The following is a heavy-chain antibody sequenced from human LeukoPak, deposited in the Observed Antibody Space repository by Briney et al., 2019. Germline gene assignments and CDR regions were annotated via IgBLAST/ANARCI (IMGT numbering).Heavy chain of an antibody. CDR2: IHYSGTT. J-gene: IGHJ4*02. D-gene: IGHD4-17*01. CDR1: GGSISNYY. CDR3: ARMEQDNGDYYFDY. Sequence: PSETLSLTCTVSGGSISNYYWSWIRPPPRKGLEWIGYIHYSGTTNYNPSLKSRVTISLDTSKNQFSLKLSSVTAADTAVYYCARMEQDNGDYYFDYWGQGTLVTVSS. V-gene: IGHV4-59*01.